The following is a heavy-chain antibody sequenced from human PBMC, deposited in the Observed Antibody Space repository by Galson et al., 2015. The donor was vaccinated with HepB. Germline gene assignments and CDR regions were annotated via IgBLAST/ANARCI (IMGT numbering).Heavy chain of an antibody. CDR3: ASDYIWFGEPDNAFDI. Sequence: SLRLSCAASGFTFSDYYMSWIRQAPGKGLEWVSYISSCSSYTNYADSVKGRFTISRDNAKNSLYLQMNSLRAEDTAVYYCASDYIWFGEPDNAFDIWGQGTMVTVSS. V-gene: IGHV3-11*06. CDR1: GFTFSDYY. CDR2: ISSCSSYT. J-gene: IGHJ3*02. D-gene: IGHD3-10*01.